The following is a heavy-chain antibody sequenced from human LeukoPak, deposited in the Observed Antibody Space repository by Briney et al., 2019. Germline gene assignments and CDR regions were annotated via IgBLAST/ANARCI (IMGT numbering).Heavy chain of an antibody. CDR1: GDTFTGYY. D-gene: IGHD6-13*01. CDR3: ARGEQRLVLSYYFDF. V-gene: IGHV1-2*02. J-gene: IGHJ4*02. CDR2: INPNSGGT. Sequence: ASVKVSCKASGDTFTGYYMQWVRQPPGEGLEWMGWINPNSGGTNYAQKFQGRVTMTRDTSITTAYMELSSLRSDDTAVYYCARGEQRLVLSYYFDFWGQGTLVTVSS.